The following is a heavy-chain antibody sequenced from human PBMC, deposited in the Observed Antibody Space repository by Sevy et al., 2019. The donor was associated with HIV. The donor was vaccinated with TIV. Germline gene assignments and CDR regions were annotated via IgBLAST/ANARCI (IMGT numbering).Heavy chain of an antibody. V-gene: IGHV5-51*01. CDR3: ARAGISIDGYFQH. D-gene: IGHD3-9*01. CDR2: IYPGDSDT. Sequence: GESLKISCKGSGYRFTSYWIGWVRQMPGKGPEWMGIIYPGDSDTRYSPSFQGQVTISADKSISTAYLQWSSLKASDTAMYYCARAGISIDGYFQHWGQGTLVTVSS. CDR1: GYRFTSYW. J-gene: IGHJ1*01.